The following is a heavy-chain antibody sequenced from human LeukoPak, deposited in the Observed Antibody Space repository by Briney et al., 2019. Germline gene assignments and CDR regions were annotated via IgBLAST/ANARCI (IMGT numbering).Heavy chain of an antibody. D-gene: IGHD3-16*01. CDR3: AALRLGELPFDY. CDR1: GGSISIYY. J-gene: IGHJ4*02. Sequence: SETLSLTCTVSGGSISIYYWNWIRQPPGKGLEWIGYIYNSGSTNYNPSLKSRVTISVDTSKNQFSLKLSSVTAADTAVYYCAALRLGELPFDYWGQGTLVTVSS. V-gene: IGHV4-59*08. CDR2: IYNSGST.